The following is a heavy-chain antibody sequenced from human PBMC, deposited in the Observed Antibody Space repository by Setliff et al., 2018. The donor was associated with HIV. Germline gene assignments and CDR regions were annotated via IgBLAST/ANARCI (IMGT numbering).Heavy chain of an antibody. CDR3: ARVGSVIQVTLFGMDV. V-gene: IGHV4-31*03. D-gene: IGHD5-18*01. Sequence: PSETLSLTCSVSGGSISRVGYYWSWIRQHPGKGLEWIGYITYSGSTYYNPSLMSRVSISPDTSKNQFSLKLTSVTAADTAVDYCARVGSVIQVTLFGMDVWGQGTTVTVSS. CDR2: ITYSGST. J-gene: IGHJ6*02. CDR1: GGSISRVGYY.